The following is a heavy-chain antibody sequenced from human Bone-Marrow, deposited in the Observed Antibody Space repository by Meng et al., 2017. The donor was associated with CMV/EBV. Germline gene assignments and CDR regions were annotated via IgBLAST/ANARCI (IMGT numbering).Heavy chain of an antibody. V-gene: IGHV3-74*01. J-gene: IGHJ4*02. CDR3: ARATYYYDSTGYKITYYFDY. D-gene: IGHD3-22*01. Sequence: GGSLRLSCAASGFTFSSYWMHWVRQAPGKGLVWVSRINSDGSITNYADSVKGRFTISRDNAKNTLYLQMNSLRAEDTALYYCARATYYYDSTGYKITYYFDYWGQGTLVTVPQ. CDR1: GFTFSSYW. CDR2: INSDGSIT.